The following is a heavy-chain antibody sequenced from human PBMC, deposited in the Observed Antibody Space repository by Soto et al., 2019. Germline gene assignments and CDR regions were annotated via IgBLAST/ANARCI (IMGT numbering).Heavy chain of an antibody. D-gene: IGHD3-10*01. CDR1: GASISRSGYY. CDR3: ARLYYYGSGRDNWFDP. Sequence: QVQLQESGPGLVKPSQTLSLTCSVSGASISRSGYYWSWIRQHPGKGLEWIGYIYYSGSTYYNPSLKSRITISVDTSKKQFSLKLSSVTAADTAVYYCARLYYYGSGRDNWFDPWGQGILVTVSS. J-gene: IGHJ5*02. V-gene: IGHV4-31*03. CDR2: IYYSGST.